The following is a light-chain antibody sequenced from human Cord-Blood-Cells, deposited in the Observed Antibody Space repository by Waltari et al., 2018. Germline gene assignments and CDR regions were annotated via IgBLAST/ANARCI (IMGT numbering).Light chain of an antibody. CDR2: AAS. Sequence: AIRMTQSPSSFSASTGGRLTTTGRASQGISSYLAWYQQKPGKAPKLLIYAASTLQSGGPSRFSGSGSGTDFTLTISCLQSEDFATYYCQQYYSYLPWTFGQGTKVEIK. CDR3: QQYYSYLPWT. J-gene: IGKJ1*01. V-gene: IGKV1-8*01. CDR1: QGISSY.